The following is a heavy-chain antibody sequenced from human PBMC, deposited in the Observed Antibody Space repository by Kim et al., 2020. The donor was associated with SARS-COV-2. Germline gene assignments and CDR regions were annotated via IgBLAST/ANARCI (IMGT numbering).Heavy chain of an antibody. V-gene: IGHV4-34*01. CDR3: ARGREVTTGFDY. Sequence: SETLSLTCAVYGGSFSGYYWSWIRQPPGKGLEWIGEINHSGSTNYNPSLKSRVTISVDTSKNQFSLKLSSVTAADTAVYYCARGREVTTGFDYWGQGTLVTVSS. CDR1: GGSFSGYY. CDR2: INHSGST. J-gene: IGHJ4*02. D-gene: IGHD4-17*01.